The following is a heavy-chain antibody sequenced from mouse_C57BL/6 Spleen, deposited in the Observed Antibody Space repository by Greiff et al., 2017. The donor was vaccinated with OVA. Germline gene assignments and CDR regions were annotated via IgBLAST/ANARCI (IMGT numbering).Heavy chain of an antibody. CDR3: AERGGIYYGDDGYAMDY. Sequence: EVKLVESGGGLVKPGGSLKLSCAASGFTFSSYAMSWVRQTPEKRLEWVATISDGGSYTYYPDNVKGRFTISRDNAKNTLYMQMGQLKSEDTAMYYCAERGGIYYGDDGYAMDYWGQGTSVTVSS. D-gene: IGHD2-2*01. CDR1: GFTFSSYA. J-gene: IGHJ4*01. CDR2: ISDGGSYT. V-gene: IGHV5-4*03.